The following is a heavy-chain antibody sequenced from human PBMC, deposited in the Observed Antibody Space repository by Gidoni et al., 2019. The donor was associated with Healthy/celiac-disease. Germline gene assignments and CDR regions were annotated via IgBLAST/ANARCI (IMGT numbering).Heavy chain of an antibody. CDR1: GFTFSNAW. J-gene: IGHJ3*02. V-gene: IGHV3-15*01. CDR3: TTAPYYDFWSGYYKIDAFDI. Sequence: EVQLVESGGGLVKPGGSLRLSCAASGFTFSNAWMSWVRQAPGKGLEWVGRIKSKTDGGTTDYAAPVKGRFTISRDDSKNTLYLQMNSLKTEDTAVYYCTTAPYYDFWSGYYKIDAFDIWGQGTMVTVSS. D-gene: IGHD3-3*01. CDR2: IKSKTDGGTT.